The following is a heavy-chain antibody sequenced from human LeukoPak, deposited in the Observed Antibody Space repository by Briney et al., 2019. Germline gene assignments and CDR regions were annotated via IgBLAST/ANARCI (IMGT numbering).Heavy chain of an antibody. V-gene: IGHV1-69*13. D-gene: IGHD5-24*01. J-gene: IGHJ4*02. CDR2: IIPIFGTA. CDR3: ARAGGMATIPYYFDY. Sequence: SVKVSCKVSGYTLTELSMHWVRQAPGKGLEWMGGIIPIFGTANYAQKFQGRVTITADESTSTAYMELSSLRSEDTAVYYCARAGGMATIPYYFDYWGQGTLVTVSS. CDR1: GYTLTELS.